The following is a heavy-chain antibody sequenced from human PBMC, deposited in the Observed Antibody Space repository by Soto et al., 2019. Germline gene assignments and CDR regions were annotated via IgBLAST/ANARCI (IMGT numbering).Heavy chain of an antibody. V-gene: IGHV1-18*04. CDR1: GYTFTSYG. J-gene: IGHJ5*02. D-gene: IGHD5-18*01. Sequence: GASVKVSCKASGYTFTSYGISLVRQAPGQGLEWMXWIXXXXGXTXYXXXXXXRVTLSPDTSTSTAHKELRRLRSDDTAVYYCARGQRNTAMGNWFDPWGQGTLVTLS. CDR3: ARGQRNTAMGNWFDP. CDR2: IXXXXGXT.